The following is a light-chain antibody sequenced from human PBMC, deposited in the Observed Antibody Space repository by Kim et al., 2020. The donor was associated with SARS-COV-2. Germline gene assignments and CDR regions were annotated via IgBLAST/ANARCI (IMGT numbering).Light chain of an antibody. CDR3: GTWDSSRSWV. J-gene: IGLJ7*01. CDR2: DNN. V-gene: IGLV1-51*01. Sequence: EPNVTDSHSSSSCISGNNYVSWYQQRPGTAPRRLYYDNNRRPSGIPDRFSGSESGTSATLGITGLQTGDEDDYYCGTWDSSRSWVFGGGTQLTVL. CDR1: SCISGNNY.